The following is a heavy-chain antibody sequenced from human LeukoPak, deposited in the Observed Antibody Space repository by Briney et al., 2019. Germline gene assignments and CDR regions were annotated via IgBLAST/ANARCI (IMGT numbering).Heavy chain of an antibody. V-gene: IGHV3-23*01. CDR1: GFTFSSYA. Sequence: GGSLRLSCAASGFTFSSYAMSWVRQAPGKALEWVSAISGSGCSTYYADSVKGRFTISRANSKNTLYLQMNSLRAEDTAVYYCAKGGGFMVRGVMFDYWGQGTLVTVSS. J-gene: IGHJ4*02. CDR2: ISGSGCST. CDR3: AKGGGFMVRGVMFDY. D-gene: IGHD3-10*01.